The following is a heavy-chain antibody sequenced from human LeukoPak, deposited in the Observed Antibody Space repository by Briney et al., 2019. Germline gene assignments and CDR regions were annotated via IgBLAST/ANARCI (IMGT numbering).Heavy chain of an antibody. CDR3: AKDLSRAVAADWFDP. J-gene: IGHJ5*02. V-gene: IGHV3-23*01. Sequence: GGSLRLSCAASGFAFSNYDMSWVRQAPGKGLEWVSSISDSGGSTYYADSVKGRFTISRDNSKNTLYLQMTNLRAADTAVYYCAKDLSRAVAADWFDPWDQGSLVTVSS. D-gene: IGHD6-19*01. CDR1: GFAFSNYD. CDR2: ISDSGGST.